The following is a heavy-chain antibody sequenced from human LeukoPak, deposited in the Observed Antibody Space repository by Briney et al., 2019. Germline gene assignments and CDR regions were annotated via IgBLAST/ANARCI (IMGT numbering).Heavy chain of an antibody. CDR1: GFTFSSYA. J-gene: IGHJ4*02. CDR3: ARGGSARVGATATDY. Sequence: GGSLRLSCAASGFTFSSYAMHWVRQAPGKGLEYVSAISSNGGSTYYANSVKGRFTISRDNSKNTLYLQMGSLRAEDMAVYYCARGGSARVGATATDYWGQGTLVTVSS. D-gene: IGHD1-26*01. V-gene: IGHV3-64*01. CDR2: ISSNGGST.